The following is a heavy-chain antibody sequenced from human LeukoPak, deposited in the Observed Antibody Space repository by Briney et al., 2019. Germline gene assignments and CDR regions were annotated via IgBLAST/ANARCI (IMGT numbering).Heavy chain of an antibody. J-gene: IGHJ4*02. Sequence: ASVKVSCKASGYTFTSYGISWVRRAPGQGLEWMGWISAYNGNTNYAQKLQGRVTMTTDTSTSTAYMDLSSLRSDDTAVYYCARGGGTEWLLVPFEYWGQGTLVTVSS. CDR1: GYTFTSYG. V-gene: IGHV1-18*01. D-gene: IGHD3-22*01. CDR2: ISAYNGNT. CDR3: ARGGGTEWLLVPFEY.